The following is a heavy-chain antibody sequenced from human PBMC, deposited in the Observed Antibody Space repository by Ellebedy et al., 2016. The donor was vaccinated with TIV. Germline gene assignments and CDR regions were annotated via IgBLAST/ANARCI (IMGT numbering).Heavy chain of an antibody. J-gene: IGHJ4*02. CDR2: IVVGSGNT. CDR3: AADSVQGVGAF. CDR1: GFTFTSSA. V-gene: IGHV1-58*01. D-gene: IGHD1-26*01. Sequence: SVKVSXKASGFTFTSSAVQWVRQARGQRLEWIGWIVVGSGNTNYAQKFQERVTITRDMSTSTAYMELSSLRSEDTAVYYCAADSVQGVGAFWGQGTLVTVSS.